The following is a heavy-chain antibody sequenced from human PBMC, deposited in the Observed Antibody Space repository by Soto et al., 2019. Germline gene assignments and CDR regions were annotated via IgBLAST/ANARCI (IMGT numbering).Heavy chain of an antibody. J-gene: IGHJ4*02. V-gene: IGHV1-3*05. CDR2: INAGNGNT. D-gene: IGHD2-21*02. CDR1: GYTFTSYA. Sequence: QGKLVQSGAEEKKPGASVKVSCKASGYTFTSYAMHWVRQAPGQRLEWMGWINAGNGNTKYSQKFPGRVTITRDTSASTDYMELSSLRSEDTAVYYCARSIVVVTALDYWGQGTLVTVSS. CDR3: ARSIVVVTALDY.